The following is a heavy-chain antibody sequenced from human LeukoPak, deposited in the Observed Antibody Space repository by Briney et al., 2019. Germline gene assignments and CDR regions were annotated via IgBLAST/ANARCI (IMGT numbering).Heavy chain of an antibody. J-gene: IGHJ4*02. CDR2: IKSKTDGGTT. CDR3: TSPLIRGDYDY. Sequence: GGSLRLSCAASGFTFSNAWMSWVRQAPGKGLEWVGRIKSKTDGGTTDYAAPVKGRFTISRDDSKSIAYLQMNSLKTEDTAVYYCTSPLIRGDYDYWGQGTLVTVSS. D-gene: IGHD4-17*01. V-gene: IGHV3-15*01. CDR1: GFTFSNAW.